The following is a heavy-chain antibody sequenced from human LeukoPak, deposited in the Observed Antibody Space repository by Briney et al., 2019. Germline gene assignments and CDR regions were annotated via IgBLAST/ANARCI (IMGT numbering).Heavy chain of an antibody. Sequence: GGSLRLSCAASGFTFSSYAMHWVRQAPGKGLEGVAVISYDGSNKYYADSVKGRFTISRDNSKNTLYLQMNSLRAEDTAVYYCARDRTGLRMDVWGQGTTVTVSS. CDR1: GFTFSSYA. V-gene: IGHV3-30-3*01. J-gene: IGHJ6*02. CDR2: ISYDGSNK. CDR3: ARDRTGLRMDV.